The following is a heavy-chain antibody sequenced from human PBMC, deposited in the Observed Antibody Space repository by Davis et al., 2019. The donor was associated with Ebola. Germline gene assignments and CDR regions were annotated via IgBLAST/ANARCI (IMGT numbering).Heavy chain of an antibody. J-gene: IGHJ4*02. V-gene: IGHV1-18*04. CDR2: ISAHNDNT. Sequence: AASVKVSCKASGYTFTNYAISWVRQAPGQGLEWMGWISAHNDNTTYAQKLQGRVTMTTDTSTSTVYMELRSLRSDDTAVYYCARDRDSSGTFDYWGQGTLVTVSS. CDR1: GYTFTNYA. D-gene: IGHD3-22*01. CDR3: ARDRDSSGTFDY.